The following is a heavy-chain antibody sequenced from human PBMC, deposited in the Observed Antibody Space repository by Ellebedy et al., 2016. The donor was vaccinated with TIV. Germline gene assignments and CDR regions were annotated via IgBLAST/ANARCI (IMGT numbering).Heavy chain of an antibody. Sequence: PGGSLRLSCAASGFTFSSYWMTWVRQAPGKGLEWVANIKQDGSEKYYVDSVKGRFIISRDNAKNSLYLQMNSLRTEDTAVYYCVRRHWSAFDLWGQGTMVAVSS. D-gene: IGHD1-1*01. J-gene: IGHJ3*01. CDR3: VRRHWSAFDL. V-gene: IGHV3-7*03. CDR2: IKQDGSEK. CDR1: GFTFSSYW.